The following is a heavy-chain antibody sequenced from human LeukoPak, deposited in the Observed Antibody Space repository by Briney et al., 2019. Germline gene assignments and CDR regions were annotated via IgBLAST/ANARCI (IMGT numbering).Heavy chain of an antibody. CDR2: ISSTGGST. D-gene: IGHD1-26*01. CDR3: AKGGAQV. Sequence: GRSLRLSCAASGFTFSSYAMRWVRQAPGKGLEWVSAISSTGGSTYYADSVRGRFIISRDSSKNTLYLRMNSLRVEDTAVYYCAKGGAQVGGQGTLVTVSS. J-gene: IGHJ4*02. V-gene: IGHV3-23*01. CDR1: GFTFSSYA.